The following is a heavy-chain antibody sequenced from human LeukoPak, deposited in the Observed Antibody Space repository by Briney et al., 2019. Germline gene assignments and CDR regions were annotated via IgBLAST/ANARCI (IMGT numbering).Heavy chain of an antibody. J-gene: IGHJ4*02. Sequence: GGSLRLSCAASGFTFDDYAMHWVRQAPGKGLEWVSLISWDGGSTYYADSVKGRFTISRDNVENSLYLQMNSLRVEDTAVYYCMGGHGWLPENWGQGTLVTVSS. V-gene: IGHV3-43D*03. CDR2: ISWDGGST. CDR3: MGGHGWLPEN. D-gene: IGHD3-22*01. CDR1: GFTFDDYA.